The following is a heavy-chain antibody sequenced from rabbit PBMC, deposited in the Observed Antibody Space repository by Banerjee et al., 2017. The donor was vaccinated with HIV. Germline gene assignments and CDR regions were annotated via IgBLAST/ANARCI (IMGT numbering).Heavy chain of an antibody. D-gene: IGHD6-1*01. CDR3: ARSDAGYDGYARVFNL. J-gene: IGHJ4*01. Sequence: QSLEESGGDLVKPGASLTLTCTASGFSFSNYYMCWVRQAPGKGLEWIACIAAGSSGSTYYASWAKGRFTISKTSSTTGTLQMTSLTVADTATYFCARSDAGYDGYARVFNLWGQGTLVTVS. V-gene: IGHV1S40*01. CDR1: GFSFSNYY. CDR2: IAAGSSGST.